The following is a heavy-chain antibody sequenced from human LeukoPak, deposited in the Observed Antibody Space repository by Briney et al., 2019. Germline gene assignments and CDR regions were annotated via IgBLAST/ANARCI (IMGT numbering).Heavy chain of an antibody. CDR2: IYYSGST. J-gene: IGHJ2*01. CDR1: GGSISHYF. V-gene: IGHV4-59*08. D-gene: IGHD6-19*01. CDR3: AKTVAGYWYFDL. Sequence: PSETLSLTCTVSGGSISHYFWSWIRQPPGKALEWIGYIYYSGSTNYNPSLKGRVTISVDTSKNQFSLKLSSVTAADTAVYYCAKTVAGYWYFDLWGRGTLVTVSS.